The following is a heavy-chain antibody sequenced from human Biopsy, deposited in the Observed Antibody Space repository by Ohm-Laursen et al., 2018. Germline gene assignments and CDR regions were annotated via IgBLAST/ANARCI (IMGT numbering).Heavy chain of an antibody. V-gene: IGHV3-23*01. CDR3: AKGGYCTTTSCYMDVDY. D-gene: IGHD2-2*02. CDR1: GFSFDNYA. CDR2: ISGSGGST. Sequence: ETLSLTCAASGFSFDNYAMNWVRRAPGKGLEWVSTISGSGGSTYYADSVKGRFTISRDASKNTLYLLMNSLRAEDTAMYYCAKGGYCTTTSCYMDVDYWGQGTLVTVSS. J-gene: IGHJ4*02.